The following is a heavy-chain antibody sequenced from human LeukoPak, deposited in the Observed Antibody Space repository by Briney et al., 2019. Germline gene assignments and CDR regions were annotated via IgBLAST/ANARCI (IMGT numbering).Heavy chain of an antibody. CDR3: ARDRGAYCGGDCYLGFDY. V-gene: IGHV3-21*01. D-gene: IGHD2-21*02. CDR2: IAGSSGYI. Sequence: GGSLRLSCAASGFTFSSYWMHWVRQAPGKGLEWVSSIAGSSGYISYADSVKGRFTISRDNAKKSLYLQMTSLTAEDTAVCYCARDRGAYCGGDCYLGFDYWGRGTLVTVSS. J-gene: IGHJ4*01. CDR1: GFTFSSYW.